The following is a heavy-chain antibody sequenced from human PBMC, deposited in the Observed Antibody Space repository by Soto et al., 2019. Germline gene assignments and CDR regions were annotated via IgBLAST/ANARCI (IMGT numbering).Heavy chain of an antibody. CDR1: GYTFTSYG. J-gene: IGHJ6*02. CDR2: ISAYNGNT. D-gene: IGHD3-3*01. CDR3: ARDHNYDFWSGYSTGYYYGMDV. Sequence: ASVKVSCKASGYTFTSYGISWVRQAPGQGLEWMGWISAYNGNTNYAQKLQGRVTMTTDTSTSTAYMEPRSLRSDDTAVYYCARDHNYDFWSGYSTGYYYGMDVWGQGTTVTVSS. V-gene: IGHV1-18*01.